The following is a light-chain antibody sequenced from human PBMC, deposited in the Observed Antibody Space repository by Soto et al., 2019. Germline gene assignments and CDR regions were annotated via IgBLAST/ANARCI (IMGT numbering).Light chain of an antibody. CDR2: QVS. V-gene: IGLV2-14*01. CDR3: SSYTVTTTVV. Sequence: QSALTQPASVSGSPGQPITISCTGSSDDVGGYNYVSWYQQRPGKAPKLMIYQVSTRPSGVSDRFSGSKSGNTASLTISGLQPEDEADYYCSSYTVTTTVVFGGGTKVTVL. CDR1: SDDVGGYNY. J-gene: IGLJ2*01.